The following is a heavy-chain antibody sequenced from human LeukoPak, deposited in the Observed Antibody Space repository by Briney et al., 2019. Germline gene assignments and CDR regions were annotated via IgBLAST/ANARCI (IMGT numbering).Heavy chain of an antibody. CDR2: ISGDGGST. D-gene: IGHD1-26*01. J-gene: IGHJ6*02. V-gene: IGHV3-43*02. CDR3: RKDNAYSGRYYSAMAV. Sequence: VGSLRLSCAASGFTFDDYAIHCVRGAPGEGLEWVSRISGDGGSTYSADSVKSRFPISRDNSKNSLHLKTNSLRTEAPALYYTRKDNAYSGRYYSAMAVWGQGTTVTVSS. CDR1: GFTFDDYA.